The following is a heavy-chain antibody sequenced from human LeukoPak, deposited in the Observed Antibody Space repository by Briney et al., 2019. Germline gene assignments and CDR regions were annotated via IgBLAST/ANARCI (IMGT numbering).Heavy chain of an antibody. Sequence: PSQTLSLTCTVSGGSISSGSYYWSWIRQPAGKGLEWIGRIYTSGSTNYNLSLKSRVTISVDTSKNQFSLKLSSVTAADTAVYYCARERPVTTNWFDPWGQGTLVTVSS. CDR1: GGSISSGSYY. CDR3: ARERPVTTNWFDP. D-gene: IGHD4-11*01. V-gene: IGHV4-61*02. CDR2: IYTSGST. J-gene: IGHJ5*02.